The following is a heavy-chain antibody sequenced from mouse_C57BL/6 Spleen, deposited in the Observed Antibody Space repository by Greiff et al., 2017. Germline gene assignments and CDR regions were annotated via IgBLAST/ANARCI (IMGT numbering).Heavy chain of an antibody. CDR2: IYPGDGDT. CDR1: GYAFSSSW. J-gene: IGHJ4*01. V-gene: IGHV1-82*01. CDR3: ARLTTVVVVDY. Sequence: QVQLKESGPELVKPGASVKISCKASGYAFSSSWMNWVKQRPGKGLEWIGRIYPGDGDTNYNGKFKGKATLPADTSSSTAYMQLSSLTSEGSAVYFCARLTTVVVVDYWGQGTTVTVYS. D-gene: IGHD1-1*01.